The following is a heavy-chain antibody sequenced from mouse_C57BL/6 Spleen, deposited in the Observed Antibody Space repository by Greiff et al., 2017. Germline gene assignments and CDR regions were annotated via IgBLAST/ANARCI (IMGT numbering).Heavy chain of an antibody. V-gene: IGHV1-82*01. D-gene: IGHD3-3*01. CDR1: GYAFSSSW. CDR2: IYPGDGDT. CDR3: AREGDEAMDY. Sequence: VKLQESGPELVKPGASVKISCKASGYAFSSSWMNWVKQRPGKGLEWIGRIYPGDGDTNYNGKFKGKATLTADKSSSTAYMQLSSLTSEDSAVYFCAREGDEAMDYWGQGTSVTVSS. J-gene: IGHJ4*01.